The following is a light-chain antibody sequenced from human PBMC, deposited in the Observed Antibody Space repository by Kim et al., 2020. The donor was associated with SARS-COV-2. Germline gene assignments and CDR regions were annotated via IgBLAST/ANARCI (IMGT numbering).Light chain of an antibody. J-gene: IGKJ3*01. CDR1: QSISTS. V-gene: IGKV1-39*01. CDR2: GAS. Sequence: DIQMTQSPSSLSASVGDRVTITCRASQSISTSLNWYQQKPGKAPKLLVYGASGLQGGVPSRFSGSGSGTDFTLTISSLQPEDFATYYCQQGYSHPCTFGPGTKVDIK. CDR3: QQGYSHPCT.